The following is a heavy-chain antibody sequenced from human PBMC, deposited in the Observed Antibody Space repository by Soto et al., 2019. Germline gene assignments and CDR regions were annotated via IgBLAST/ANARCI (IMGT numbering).Heavy chain of an antibody. D-gene: IGHD3-10*01. CDR1: GGSISSVYW. Sequence: QVQLQESGPGLVNPSGTLSLTCAVSGGSISSVYWWTWVRQPPGKGLEWIGEIYQSGYTNYNPSLKSRVTLSLDKSTNQFSLKLSSVTAADTAVYYCARGSGSYYVDYWGQGTLVIVSS. CDR3: ARGSGSYYVDY. V-gene: IGHV4-4*02. CDR2: IYQSGYT. J-gene: IGHJ4*02.